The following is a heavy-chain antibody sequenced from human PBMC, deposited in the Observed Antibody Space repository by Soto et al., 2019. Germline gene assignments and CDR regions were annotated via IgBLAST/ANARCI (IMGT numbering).Heavy chain of an antibody. D-gene: IGHD1-26*01. V-gene: IGHV3-53*01. CDR1: GFTVSSNY. CDR2: IYSGGST. CDR3: ARVGSIVGATRIYYYYGMDV. J-gene: IGHJ6*02. Sequence: GSLRLSCAASGFTVSSNYMSWVRQAPGKGLEWVSVIYSGGSTYYADSVKGRFAISRDNSKNTLYLQMNSLRAEDTAVYYCARVGSIVGATRIYYYYGMDVWGQGTTVTVSS.